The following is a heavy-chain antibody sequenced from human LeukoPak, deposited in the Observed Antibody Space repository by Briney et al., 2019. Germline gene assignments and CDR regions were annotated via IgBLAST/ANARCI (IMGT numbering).Heavy chain of an antibody. CDR1: GGSISSGSYY. J-gene: IGHJ5*02. CDR3: ARHRYRVAWFDP. CDR2: IYTSGST. V-gene: IGHV4-61*02. D-gene: IGHD2-15*01. Sequence: SETLSLTCTVSGGSISSGSYYWSWIRQPAGKGLEWIGRIYTSGSTNYNPSLKSRVTISVDTSKNQFSLKLSSVTAADTAVYYCARHRYRVAWFDPWGQGTLVTVSS.